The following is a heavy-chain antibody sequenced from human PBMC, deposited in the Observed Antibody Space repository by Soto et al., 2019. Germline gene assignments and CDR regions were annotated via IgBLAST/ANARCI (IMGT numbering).Heavy chain of an antibody. J-gene: IGHJ4*02. V-gene: IGHV3-23*01. CDR3: AKRGSRTKPLGLDC. D-gene: IGHD2-2*01. CDR2: ISGSGGGT. Sequence: GGSLRLSCAASGFTFSSYAMSWVRQAPGKGLEWVSAISGSGGGTYYADSVKGRFTISRDNSKNTLYLQMNSLRAEDTAVYYCAKRGSRTKPLGLDCWGQGTLVTVSS. CDR1: GFTFSSYA.